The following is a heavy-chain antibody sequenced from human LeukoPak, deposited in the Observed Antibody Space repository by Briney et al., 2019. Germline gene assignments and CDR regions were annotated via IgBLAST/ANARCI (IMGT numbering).Heavy chain of an antibody. Sequence: PSETLSLTCAVSGDSISSGTYSWSWIRQPPGKGLEWIGYIYYSGTTYYNPSLKSRVIISVDTSKTQFSLKPSSVTAADTAVHYCARTPTKNYWYFDLWGRGTLVTVSS. CDR3: ARTPTKNYWYFDL. J-gene: IGHJ2*01. CDR1: GDSISSGTYS. D-gene: IGHD5-24*01. CDR2: IYYSGTT. V-gene: IGHV4-30-4*07.